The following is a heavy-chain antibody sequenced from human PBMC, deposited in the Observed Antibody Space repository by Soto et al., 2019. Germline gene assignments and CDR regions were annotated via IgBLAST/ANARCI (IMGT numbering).Heavy chain of an antibody. CDR1: GGSISSYY. D-gene: IGHD5-12*01. V-gene: IGHV4-4*07. CDR3: ASSGYSGSRGLADY. Sequence: SETLSLTCTVSGGSISSYYWSWIRQPAGKGLEWIGRIYTSGSTNYNPSLKSRVTMSVDTSKNQFSLKLSSVTAADTAVYYCASSGYSGSRGLADYWGQGTLVTVSS. J-gene: IGHJ4*02. CDR2: IYTSGST.